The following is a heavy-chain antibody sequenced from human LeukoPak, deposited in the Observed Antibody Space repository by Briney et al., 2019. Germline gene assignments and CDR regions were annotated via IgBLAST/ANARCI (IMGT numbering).Heavy chain of an antibody. D-gene: IGHD3-10*01. Sequence: GGSLRLSCAASGFTFSSYEMNWVRQAPGKGLEWASYISSSGSTIYYADSVKGRFTISRDNAKNSLYLQMNSLRAEDTAVYYCARETYYYGSGSYYPFDPWGQGTLVTVSS. CDR1: GFTFSSYE. CDR2: ISSSGSTI. J-gene: IGHJ5*02. CDR3: ARETYYYGSGSYYPFDP. V-gene: IGHV3-48*03.